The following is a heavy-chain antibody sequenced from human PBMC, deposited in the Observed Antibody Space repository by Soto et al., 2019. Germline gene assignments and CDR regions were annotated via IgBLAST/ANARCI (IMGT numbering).Heavy chain of an antibody. Sequence: GESLKISCKGSGYSFTSYWIGWVRQMPGKGLEWMGIIYPGDSDTGYSPSFQGQVTISADKSISTAYLQWSSLKASDTAMYYCASPSPYLLWLVWCKGTMVTVSS. V-gene: IGHV5-51*01. CDR3: ASPSPYLLWLV. CDR2: IYPGDSDT. CDR1: GYSFTSYW. J-gene: IGHJ6*04. D-gene: IGHD3-10*01.